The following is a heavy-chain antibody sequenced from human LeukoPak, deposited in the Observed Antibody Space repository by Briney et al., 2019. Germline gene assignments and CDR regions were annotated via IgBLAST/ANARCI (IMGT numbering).Heavy chain of an antibody. CDR3: ARHVSGDYAWLDV. V-gene: IGHV4-4*02. CDR2: IYHSGST. J-gene: IGHJ6*02. D-gene: IGHD4-17*01. CDR1: GGSISSSNW. Sequence: SGTLSLTCAVSGGSISSSNWWSWVRQPPGKGLEWIGEIYHSGSTNYNPSLKSRVTISVDKSKNQFSLKLSSVTAADTAMYYCARHVSGDYAWLDVWGQGTTVTVSS.